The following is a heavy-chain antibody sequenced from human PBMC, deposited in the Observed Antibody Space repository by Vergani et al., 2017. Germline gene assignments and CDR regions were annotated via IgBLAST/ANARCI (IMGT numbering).Heavy chain of an antibody. D-gene: IGHD2-21*01. V-gene: IGHV3-30*02. Sequence: QVQLVESGGGVVQPGESLRLSCAASGFPFSTYGMHWVRQAPGKGLEWVACIQKDGIDKFYADSVKGRFTISRDNSKTTLYLQMNRLRAEDTAVYYCTEDLSSQILLCMMSFDYWGQGTLVTVS. CDR2: IQKDGIDK. J-gene: IGHJ4*02. CDR3: TEDLSSQILLCMMSFDY. CDR1: GFPFSTYG.